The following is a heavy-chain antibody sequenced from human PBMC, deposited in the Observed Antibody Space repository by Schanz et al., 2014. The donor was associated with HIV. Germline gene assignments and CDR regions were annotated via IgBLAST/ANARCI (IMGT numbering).Heavy chain of an antibody. CDR2: IYSGGST. V-gene: IGHV3-53*01. CDR3: ARVRDTSYYDSSGYYLDY. D-gene: IGHD3-22*01. Sequence: EVQLLESGGGLIQPGGSLRLSCAASGFTVSSNYMSWVRQAPGKGLEWVSVIYSGGSTYYADSVKGRFTFSRDNSKNTLYLQMNSLRAEDTAVYYCARVRDTSYYDSSGYYLDYWGQGTLVTVSS. J-gene: IGHJ4*02. CDR1: GFTVSSNY.